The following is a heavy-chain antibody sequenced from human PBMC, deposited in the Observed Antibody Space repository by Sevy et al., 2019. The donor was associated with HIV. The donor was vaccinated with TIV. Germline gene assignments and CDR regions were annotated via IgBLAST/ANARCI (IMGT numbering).Heavy chain of an antibody. CDR3: ARQGGLVDRAFDY. V-gene: IGHV4-39*01. CDR2: FFFTGST. D-gene: IGHD3-10*01. J-gene: IGHJ4*02. Sequence: SETLSLICTVSGVSISSSSYDWGWIRQPPGKGLEWIASFFFTGSTYYNPSLKSRVTISVDTSNNQFSLKLNSVTAADTALYYCARQGGLVDRAFDYWGQGTLVTVSS. CDR1: GVSISSSSYD.